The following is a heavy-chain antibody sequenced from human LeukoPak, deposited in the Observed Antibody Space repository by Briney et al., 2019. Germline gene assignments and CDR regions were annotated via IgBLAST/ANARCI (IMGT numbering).Heavy chain of an antibody. CDR1: GFPFSSYW. CDR2: IKQDGSKK. J-gene: IGHJ4*02. Sequence: GGSLRLSCVTSGFPFSSYWMTWVRQAPGKGLEWVANIKQDGSKKSYVDSVKGRFTISRDNAKNSLCLQMNSLRAEDTAIYYCTRVGYIDEGIDYWGQGTLVTVSS. D-gene: IGHD5-24*01. CDR3: TRVGYIDEGIDY. V-gene: IGHV3-7*04.